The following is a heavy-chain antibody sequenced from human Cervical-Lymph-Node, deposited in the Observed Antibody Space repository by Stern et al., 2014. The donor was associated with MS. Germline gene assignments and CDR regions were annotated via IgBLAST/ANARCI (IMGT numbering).Heavy chain of an antibody. CDR3: ARDLGVGPSAH. Sequence: VQLEESGTEVRKPGCSVKVSCGASGGTFSNSGISWVRQAPGQGLEWMGGIIAIFGTTNLAQKIQGRVTITTDKSTNTVFMELTSLRSEDTAVYYCARDLGVGPSAHWGQGTLVTVSS. J-gene: IGHJ4*02. CDR2: IIAIFGTT. D-gene: IGHD1-26*01. CDR1: GGTFSNSG. V-gene: IGHV1-69*06.